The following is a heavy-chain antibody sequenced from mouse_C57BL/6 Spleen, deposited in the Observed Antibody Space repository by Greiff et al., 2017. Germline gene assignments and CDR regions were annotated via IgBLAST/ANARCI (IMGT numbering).Heavy chain of an antibody. CDR3: ARYRHYGSSWYFDV. Sequence: QVQLQQSGPELVKPGASVKISCKASGYAFSSSWMNWVKQRPGKGLEWIGRIYPGDGDTNYNGKFKGKATLTADKSSSTAYMQLSSLTSEDSAVYFCARYRHYGSSWYFDVWGTGTTVTVSS. CDR1: GYAFSSSW. J-gene: IGHJ1*03. V-gene: IGHV1-82*01. D-gene: IGHD1-1*01. CDR2: IYPGDGDT.